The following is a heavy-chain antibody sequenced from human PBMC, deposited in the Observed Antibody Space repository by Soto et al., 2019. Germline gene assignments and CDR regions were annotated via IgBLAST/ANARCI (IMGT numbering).Heavy chain of an antibody. J-gene: IGHJ3*02. V-gene: IGHV3-30*18. CDR2: IPYDGSNK. Sequence: QVQLVESGGGVVQPGRSLRLSCAASGFTFSSYGMHWVRQAPGKGLEWVAVIPYDGSNKYYADSVKGRFTISRDNSKNTLYLQMNSLRAEDTAVYYCAKGASGHDAFDIWGQGTMVTVSS. D-gene: IGHD6-25*01. CDR1: GFTFSSYG. CDR3: AKGASGHDAFDI.